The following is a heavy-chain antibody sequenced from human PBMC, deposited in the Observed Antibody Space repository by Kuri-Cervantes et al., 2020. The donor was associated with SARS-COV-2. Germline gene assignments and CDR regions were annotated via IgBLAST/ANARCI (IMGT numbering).Heavy chain of an antibody. CDR3: ARVFWSGPNDAFDI. V-gene: IGHV4-38-2*01. CDR2: IYHSGST. CDR1: GYSISSGYY. J-gene: IGHJ3*02. D-gene: IGHD3-3*01. Sequence: SQTLSLTCAVSGYSISSGYYWGWIRQPPGKGLEWIGSIYHSGSTYHNPSLKSRVTISVDTSKNQFSLKLSSVTAADTAVYYCARVFWSGPNDAFDIWGQGTMVTVSS.